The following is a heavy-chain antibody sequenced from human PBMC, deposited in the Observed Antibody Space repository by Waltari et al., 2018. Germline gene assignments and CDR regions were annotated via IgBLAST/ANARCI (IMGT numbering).Heavy chain of an antibody. V-gene: IGHV4-34*02. CDR1: GGSFSGYH. CDR2: INNGGVT. Sequence: QVQLKQWGAGTLKPSDTLSLTCGVYGGSFSGYHWTWVRQSPGKGLEWIAGINNGGVTNESPTLKGRVTISVDASKNQFSLFVRSVTAADTAVYYCARGGVPDYYGSGSPYRNWFDPWGQGTLVTVSS. J-gene: IGHJ5*02. CDR3: ARGGVPDYYGSGSPYRNWFDP. D-gene: IGHD3-10*01.